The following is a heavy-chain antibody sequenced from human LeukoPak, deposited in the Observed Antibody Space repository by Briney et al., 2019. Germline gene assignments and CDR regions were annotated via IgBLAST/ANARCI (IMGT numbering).Heavy chain of an antibody. CDR3: ARDVTGSLDY. V-gene: IGHV3-33*01. J-gene: IGHJ4*02. D-gene: IGHD2-8*02. Sequence: GSLRLSCAASGFAFSTYVMHWVRQAPGKGLEWVAIIWFDGSKDYHADSVKGRFTISRDNSGNTLFLQMDSLRVEDTALYYCARDVTGSLDYWGQGTLVTVSS. CDR2: IWFDGSKD. CDR1: GFAFSTYV.